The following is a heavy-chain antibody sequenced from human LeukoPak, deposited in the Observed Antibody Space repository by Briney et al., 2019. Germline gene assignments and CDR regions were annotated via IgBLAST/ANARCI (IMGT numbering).Heavy chain of an antibody. CDR1: GYSISSGYY. V-gene: IGHV4-38-2*02. CDR3: ASTIFGVVISARRGEEYYFDY. D-gene: IGHD3-3*01. CDR2: IYHSGST. Sequence: PSETLSLTCTVSGYSISSGYYWGWIRQPPGKGLEWIGSIYHSGSTFYNPSLKSRVTISVDTSKNQFSLKLSSVTAADTAVYYCASTIFGVVISARRGEEYYFDYWGQGTLVTVSS. J-gene: IGHJ4*02.